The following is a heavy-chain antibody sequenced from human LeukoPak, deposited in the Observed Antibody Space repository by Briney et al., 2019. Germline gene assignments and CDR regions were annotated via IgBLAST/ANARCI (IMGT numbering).Heavy chain of an antibody. CDR2: ISSSSYI. CDR3: ARDDDYGDKNDY. J-gene: IGHJ4*02. CDR1: GFTFSSYS. Sequence: GGSLRLSCAASGFTFSSYSMNWVRQAPGKGLEWVSSISSSSYIYYADSVKGRFTISRDNAKNSLYLQMNSLRAEDTAVYYCARDDDYGDKNDYWGQGTLVTVSS. V-gene: IGHV3-21*01. D-gene: IGHD4-17*01.